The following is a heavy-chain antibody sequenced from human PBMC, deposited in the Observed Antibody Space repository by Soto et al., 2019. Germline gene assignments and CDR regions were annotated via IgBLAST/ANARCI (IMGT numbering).Heavy chain of an antibody. CDR2: IYYSGST. D-gene: IGHD2-2*02. V-gene: IGHV4-59*01. Sequence: LSLTCTVSGGSISSYYWSWIRQPPGKGLEWIGYIYYSGSTNYNPSLKSRVTISVDTSKNQFSLKLSSVTAADTAVYYCARSDRILLYDASGDYYYGMDVWGQGTTVTVSS. CDR3: ARSDRILLYDASGDYYYGMDV. J-gene: IGHJ6*02. CDR1: GGSISSYY.